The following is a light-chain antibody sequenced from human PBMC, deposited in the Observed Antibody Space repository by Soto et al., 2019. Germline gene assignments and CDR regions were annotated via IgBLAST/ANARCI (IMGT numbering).Light chain of an antibody. V-gene: IGLV2-14*01. CDR1: SSDVGAYTY. CDR2: DVS. Sequence: QSALTQPASVSGSPGQSITISCTGTSSDVGAYTYVSWYQQHPGKAPKLMIYDVSNRPSGVSNRFSGSKSGNTAFLNISGLQAEDEADYYCTSYTSNSTPYVFGGGTKVTVL. J-gene: IGLJ1*01. CDR3: TSYTSNSTPYV.